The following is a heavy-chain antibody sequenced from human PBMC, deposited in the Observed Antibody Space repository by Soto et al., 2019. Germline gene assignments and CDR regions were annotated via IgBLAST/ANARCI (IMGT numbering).Heavy chain of an antibody. J-gene: IGHJ6*03. V-gene: IGHV1-2*02. Sequence: VQLVQSGAEVKKPGASVKVSCKTSGDSFNDYYIHWVRQAPGQGLEWMGWINPNGGGTKYAQKFQGRVTRNRDKAHKEGYNEPKRSGSCDTAGFYWSRESGGATATLDYYYFYMDVWGKGTTVTVSS. D-gene: IGHD5-12*01. CDR1: GDSFNDYY. CDR3: SRESGGATATLDYYYFYMDV. CDR2: INPNGGGT.